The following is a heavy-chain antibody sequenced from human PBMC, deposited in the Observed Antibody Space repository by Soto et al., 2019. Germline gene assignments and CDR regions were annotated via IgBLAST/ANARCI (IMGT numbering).Heavy chain of an antibody. V-gene: IGHV1-69*13. D-gene: IGHD3-22*01. CDR2: IIPIFGTA. CDR1: GVTFSSYA. CDR3: ARDYYDSSGYYFGQYGMDV. Sequence: SVKVSCKASGVTFSSYAISWVRQAPGQGLEWMGGIIPIFGTANYAQKFQGRVTITADESTSTAYMELSSLRSEDTAVYYCARDYYDSSGYYFGQYGMDVWGQGTTVTV. J-gene: IGHJ6*02.